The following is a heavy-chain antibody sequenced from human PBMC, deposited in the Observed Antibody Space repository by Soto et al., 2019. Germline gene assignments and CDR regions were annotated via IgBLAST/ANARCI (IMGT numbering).Heavy chain of an antibody. D-gene: IGHD3-3*01. CDR3: ARDFAYFDS. V-gene: IGHV4-61*01. J-gene: IGHJ4*02. CDR2: VYHTGRT. Sequence: QEQLQESGPGLVKPSETLSLTCTVSGGSFKSGSYSWSWIRQPPGKGLEWIGYVYHTGRTSYNPPPKSRVSISMDTSKNQFSLNLDSVTAADTAVYFCARDFAYFDSWGQGTLVTVSS. CDR1: GGSFKSGSYS.